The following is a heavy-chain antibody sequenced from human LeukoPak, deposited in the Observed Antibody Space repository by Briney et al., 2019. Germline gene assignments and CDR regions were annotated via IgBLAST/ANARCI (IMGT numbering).Heavy chain of an antibody. CDR2: IHISGNT. CDR3: ARQNLTYYYGSGSYLGVGYYYYYMDV. J-gene: IGHJ6*03. V-gene: IGHV4-4*07. D-gene: IGHD3-10*01. Sequence: SETLSLTCSVSDGSINDYFWSWIRQPAGKGLEWIGRIHISGNTNYNPSLKSRVTMSIDSSRNQFSLKLSSVTAADTAVYYCARQNLTYYYGSGSYLGVGYYYYYMDVWGKGTTVTVSS. CDR1: DGSINDYF.